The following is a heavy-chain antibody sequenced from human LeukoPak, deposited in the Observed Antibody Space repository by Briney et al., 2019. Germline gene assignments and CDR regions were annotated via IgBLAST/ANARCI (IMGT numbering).Heavy chain of an antibody. Sequence: ASVKVSCKASGYTFTSYGISWVRQAPGQGLEWMGIINPSGGSTSYAQKFQGRVTMTRDTSTSTVYMELSSLRSEDTAVYYCASGPGIAVAGTPYYGMDVWGQGATVTVSS. CDR1: GYTFTSYG. D-gene: IGHD6-19*01. V-gene: IGHV1-46*01. J-gene: IGHJ6*02. CDR2: INPSGGST. CDR3: ASGPGIAVAGTPYYGMDV.